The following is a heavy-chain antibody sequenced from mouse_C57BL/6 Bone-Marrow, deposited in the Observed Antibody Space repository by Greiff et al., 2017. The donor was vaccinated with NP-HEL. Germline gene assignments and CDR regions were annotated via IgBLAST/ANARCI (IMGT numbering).Heavy chain of an antibody. CDR1: GFNIKDDY. J-gene: IGHJ3*01. V-gene: IGHV14-4*01. CDR3: NQECNSLAY. Sequence: EVQLQQSGAELVRPGASVKLSCTASGFNIKDDYMHWVKQRPEQGLEWIGWIDPENGDTEYDPKFQGKATITADTSANTAYLQLSSLTSEDTAVYYCNQECNSLAYWGQGTLVTVSA. D-gene: IGHD2-1*01. CDR2: IDPENGDT.